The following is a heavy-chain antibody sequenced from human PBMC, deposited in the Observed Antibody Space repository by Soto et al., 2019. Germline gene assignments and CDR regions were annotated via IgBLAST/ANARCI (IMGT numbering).Heavy chain of an antibody. CDR2: IYYSGST. J-gene: IGHJ4*02. V-gene: IGHV4-59*01. Sequence: PSETLSLTCTVSGGSISSYYWSWIRQPPGKGLEWIGYIYYSGSTNYNPSLKSRVTISVDTSKNQFSLKLSSVTAADTAVYYCARAGYGSSTSCYDSRFDYWGQGTLVTVSS. D-gene: IGHD2-2*01. CDR3: ARAGYGSSTSCYDSRFDY. CDR1: GGSISSYY.